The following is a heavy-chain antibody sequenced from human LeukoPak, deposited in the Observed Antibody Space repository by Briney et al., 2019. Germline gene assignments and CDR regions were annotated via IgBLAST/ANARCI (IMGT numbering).Heavy chain of an antibody. D-gene: IGHD3-10*01. V-gene: IGHV3-30*02. CDR3: AKERLWFGELFPDY. CDR1: GFTFSSYG. Sequence: GGSLRLSCAASGFTFSSYGMHWVRQAPGKGLEWVAFIRYDGSNKYYADSVKGRFTISRDNSKNTLYLQMNSPRAEDTAVYYCAKERLWFGELFPDYWGQGTLVTVSS. CDR2: IRYDGSNK. J-gene: IGHJ4*02.